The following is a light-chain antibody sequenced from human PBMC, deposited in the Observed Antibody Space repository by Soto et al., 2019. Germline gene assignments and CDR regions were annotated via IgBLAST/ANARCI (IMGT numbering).Light chain of an antibody. CDR2: AAS. CDR3: QKYTSAAWT. CDR1: QGISNY. J-gene: IGKJ1*01. Sequence: DIQMTQSPSSLSASVGDRVTITCRASQGISNYLAWYKQKPGKGPKLLIYAASTLQSGVPSRFSGSGSGTDFSLTISSLQPEDVATYYCQKYTSAAWTFGQGTKVEIK. V-gene: IGKV1-27*01.